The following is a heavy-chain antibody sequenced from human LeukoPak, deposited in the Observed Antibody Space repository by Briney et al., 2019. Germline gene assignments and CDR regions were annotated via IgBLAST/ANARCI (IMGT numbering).Heavy chain of an antibody. Sequence: SVKVSCKASGGTFTNYAITWVRQAPGQGLEGMGGIIPTFGAPNYAQKFQGRVTITADESTSTAYMELSSLRSEDTAVYYCAKVMLNRWFDPWGQGTLVTVSS. CDR2: IIPTFGAP. D-gene: IGHD3-16*01. V-gene: IGHV1-69*13. J-gene: IGHJ5*02. CDR3: AKVMLNRWFDP. CDR1: GGTFTNYA.